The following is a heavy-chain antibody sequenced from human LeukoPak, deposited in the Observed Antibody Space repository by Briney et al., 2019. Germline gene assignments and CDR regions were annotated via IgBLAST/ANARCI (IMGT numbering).Heavy chain of an antibody. Sequence: GGSLRLSCAASGFTFSSYAMSWVRQAPGKGLEWVSAISGSGGSTYYADSVKGRFTISRDNSKNTLYVQMNSLRAEDTAVYYCAKGETSYYDYVWGSYRPLGGDAFDIWGQGTMDTVSS. V-gene: IGHV3-23*01. CDR3: AKGETSYYDYVWGSYRPLGGDAFDI. D-gene: IGHD3-16*02. CDR1: GFTFSSYA. CDR2: ISGSGGST. J-gene: IGHJ3*02.